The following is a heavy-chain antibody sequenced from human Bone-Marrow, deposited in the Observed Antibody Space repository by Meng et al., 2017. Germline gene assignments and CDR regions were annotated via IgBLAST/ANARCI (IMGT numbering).Heavy chain of an antibody. V-gene: IGHV4-34*01. D-gene: IGHD3-10*01. J-gene: IGHJ4*02. CDR1: GGSFSGYY. Sequence: SETLSLTCAVYGGSFSGYYGSWIRQPPGKGLEWIGEINHSGSTNYNPSLKSRVTISVDTSKNQFSLKLSSVTAADTAVYYCARGRIFLWFGELLEFDYWGQGTLVTVSS. CDR2: INHSGST. CDR3: ARGRIFLWFGELLEFDY.